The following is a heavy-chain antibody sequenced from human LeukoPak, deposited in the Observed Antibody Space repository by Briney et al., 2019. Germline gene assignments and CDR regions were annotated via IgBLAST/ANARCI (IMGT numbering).Heavy chain of an antibody. Sequence: GGSQRLSCAASGFTFSSYWMSWVRQAPGKGLEWVANIKQDGSEKYYVDSVKGRFTISRDNAKNSLYLQMNSLRAEDTAVYYCARALAAADYYFDYWGQGTLVTVSS. J-gene: IGHJ4*02. CDR3: ARALAAADYYFDY. CDR1: GFTFSSYW. V-gene: IGHV3-7*04. D-gene: IGHD6-13*01. CDR2: IKQDGSEK.